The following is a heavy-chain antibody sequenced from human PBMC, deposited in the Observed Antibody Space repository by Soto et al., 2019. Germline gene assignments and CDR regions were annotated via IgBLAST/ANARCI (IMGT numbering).Heavy chain of an antibody. J-gene: IGHJ6*02. Sequence: QVQLVQSGAEVKKPGASVTVSCKASGYTFTSYDINWVRQATGQGLEWMGWMNPNSGNTGYAQKFQGRVTMTRNTSISTAYMELSSLRSEDTAVYYCARTMAAAGTAEDYYYNGMDVWGQGTTVTVSS. V-gene: IGHV1-8*01. CDR1: GYTFTSYD. CDR2: MNPNSGNT. CDR3: ARTMAAAGTAEDYYYNGMDV. D-gene: IGHD6-13*01.